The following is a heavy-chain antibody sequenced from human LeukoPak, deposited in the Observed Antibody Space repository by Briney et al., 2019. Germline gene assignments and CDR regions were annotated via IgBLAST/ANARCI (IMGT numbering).Heavy chain of an antibody. D-gene: IGHD5-18*01. CDR1: GFTFSGSA. CDR2: IRSKANSYAT. Sequence: PGGSLRLSCVASGFTFSGSAMHWVRQASGKGLEWVGRIRSKANSYATAYAASVKGRFTISRDDSKNTAYLQMNSLKTEDTAVYYCTRHAELRGYSYGYLGYWGQGTLVTVSS. CDR3: TRHAELRGYSYGYLGY. V-gene: IGHV3-73*01. J-gene: IGHJ4*02.